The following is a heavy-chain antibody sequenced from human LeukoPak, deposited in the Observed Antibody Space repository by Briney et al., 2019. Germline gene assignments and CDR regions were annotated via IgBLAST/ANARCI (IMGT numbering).Heavy chain of an antibody. D-gene: IGHD3-22*01. CDR1: RGSISSGDYY. CDR3: ARVGLLHARVDY. J-gene: IGHJ4*02. Sequence: SQTLSLTCTVSRGSISSGDYYWRWIRQPPGKGLEWIGYIYYSGSTYYNPSLKSRVTISVDTSKNQFSLKLSSVTAADTAVYYCARVGLLHARVDYWGQGTLVTVSS. V-gene: IGHV4-30-4*08. CDR2: IYYSGST.